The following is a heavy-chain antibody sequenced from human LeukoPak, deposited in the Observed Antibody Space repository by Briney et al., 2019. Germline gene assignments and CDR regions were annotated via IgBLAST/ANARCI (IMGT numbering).Heavy chain of an antibody. J-gene: IGHJ6*04. CDR2: IHPSGIT. D-gene: IGHD2/OR15-2a*01. V-gene: IGHV4-4*07. CDR1: GASINKDY. Sequence: SETLSLTCAVSGASINKDYWAWIRQPAGKGLEWIGRIHPSGITHQDPSLRGRVTMSIDASKNQFSLNLSSVTAADTAVYYCVRDEYRDVWGKGTTVTVSS. CDR3: VRDEYRDV.